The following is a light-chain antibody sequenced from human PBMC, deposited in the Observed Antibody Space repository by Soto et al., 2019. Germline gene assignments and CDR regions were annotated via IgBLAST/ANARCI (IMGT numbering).Light chain of an antibody. CDR2: GNT. CDR1: SSNIGAGYD. J-gene: IGLJ3*02. V-gene: IGLV1-40*01. Sequence: QAVVTQPPSVSGAPGQRVTISCTGSSSNIGAGYDVHWYQQLPGTAPTLLISGNTDRPSGVPDRFSGSKSGTSASLAITGLPTEDEADYYCQSFDRSLTAWVFGGGTKLTVL. CDR3: QSFDRSLTAWV.